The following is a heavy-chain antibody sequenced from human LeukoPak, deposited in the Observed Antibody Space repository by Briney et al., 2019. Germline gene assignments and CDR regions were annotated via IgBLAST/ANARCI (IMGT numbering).Heavy chain of an antibody. CDR2: VKTKTDGGTT. V-gene: IGHV3-15*01. CDR3: TTDYGSGSYHYFNY. Sequence: GGSLRLSCAASGFTFNNAWMSWVRQAPNKGLEWVGRVKTKTDGGTTDYAAPVKGRFTIPRDDSKDTLYLQMNRLKTEDTAVYYCTTDYGSGSYHYFNYWGQGTLVTVSS. D-gene: IGHD3-10*01. J-gene: IGHJ4*02. CDR1: GFTFNNAW.